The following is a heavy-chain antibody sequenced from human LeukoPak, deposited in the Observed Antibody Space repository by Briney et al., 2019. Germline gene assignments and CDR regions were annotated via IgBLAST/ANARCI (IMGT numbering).Heavy chain of an antibody. CDR3: AKDHTSSSWYPWFWFDP. CDR2: ISGSGGST. D-gene: IGHD6-13*01. J-gene: IGHJ5*02. V-gene: IGHV3-23*01. Sequence: HAGGSLRLSCAASGFTFSSYAMSWVRQAPGKGLEWVSAISGSGGSTYYADSVKGRFTISRDNSKNTLCLQMNSLRAEDTAVYYCAKDHTSSSWYPWFWFDPWGQGTLVTVSS. CDR1: GFTFSSYA.